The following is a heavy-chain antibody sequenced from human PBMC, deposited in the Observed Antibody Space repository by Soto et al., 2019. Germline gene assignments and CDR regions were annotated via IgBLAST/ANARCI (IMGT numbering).Heavy chain of an antibody. CDR3: AKANTPTYYNDSSGFYGFDC. V-gene: IGHV3-23*01. CDR1: GFTFSSYA. D-gene: IGHD3-22*01. J-gene: IGHJ4*02. CDR2: ISGGGAGT. Sequence: EVQLLESGGDLVQPGGSLRLSCAASGFTFSSYAMSWVRQAPGKGLEWVSAISGGGAGTYYADSVKGRFSISRDNSENTLYLQTNSLRAEDTAVYYCAKANTPTYYNDSSGFYGFDCWGQGTLVTVSS.